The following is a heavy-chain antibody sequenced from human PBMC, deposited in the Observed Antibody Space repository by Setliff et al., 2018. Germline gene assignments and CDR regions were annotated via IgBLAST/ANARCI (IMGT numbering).Heavy chain of an antibody. J-gene: IGHJ6*03. CDR2: LYTSGST. CDR3: ARLIGYSYGYYYHYVDV. CDR1: GASISSHA. Sequence: PSETLSLTCNVSGASISSHAWSWIRQPPGKRLEYIGYLYTSGSTNYNPSLKSRVTMSVDTSKNQLSLKLTFVTAADTAMYYCARLIGYSYGYYYHYVDVWGKGTTVTVSS. D-gene: IGHD5-18*01. V-gene: IGHV4-4*08.